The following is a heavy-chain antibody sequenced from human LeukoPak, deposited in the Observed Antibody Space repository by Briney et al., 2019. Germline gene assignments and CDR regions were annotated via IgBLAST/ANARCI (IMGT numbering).Heavy chain of an antibody. CDR2: IYYSGST. Sequence: SETLSLTCTVSGGSISSSSYYWGWIRQPPGKGLERIGNIYYSGSTYYNPSLKSRVAISVDTSKNQFSLKLSSVTAADTAVYYCARHVTAVAGPIDFWGQGTLVTVSS. V-gene: IGHV4-39*01. CDR1: GGSISSSSYY. CDR3: ARHVTAVAGPIDF. D-gene: IGHD6-19*01. J-gene: IGHJ4*02.